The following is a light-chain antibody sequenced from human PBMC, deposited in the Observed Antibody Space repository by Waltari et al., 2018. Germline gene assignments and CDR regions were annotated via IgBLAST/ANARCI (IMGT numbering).Light chain of an antibody. V-gene: IGLV2-11*01. Sequence: QSALTQPRSVSGSPGQSVTISCTGTSSDVGGYNYVSWYQQHPGKAPKLMIYDVSKRPPRVPYRFSGSKSVNTASRALSGLQAEDEADYYCCSYAGSFVVFGGGTKLTVL. CDR2: DVS. J-gene: IGLJ2*01. CDR1: SSDVGGYNY. CDR3: CSYAGSFVV.